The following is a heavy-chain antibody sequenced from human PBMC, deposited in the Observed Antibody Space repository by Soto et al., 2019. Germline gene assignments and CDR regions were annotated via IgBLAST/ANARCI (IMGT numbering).Heavy chain of an antibody. CDR2: INHSGST. J-gene: IGHJ5*02. V-gene: IGHV4-34*01. D-gene: IGHD6-19*01. CDR3: ARSPSGWYLNWFDP. Sequence: SETLSLTCAVYGGSFSGYYWSWIRQPPGKGLEWIGEINHSGSTNYNPSLKSRVTISVDTSKNQFSLKLSSVTAADTAVYYCARSPSGWYLNWFDPWGQGTLVTVSS. CDR1: GGSFSGYY.